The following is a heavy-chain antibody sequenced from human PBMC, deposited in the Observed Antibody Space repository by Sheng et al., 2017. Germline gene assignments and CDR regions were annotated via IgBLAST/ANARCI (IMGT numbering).Heavy chain of an antibody. CDR2: ISYDGSNK. V-gene: IGHV3-30*01. CDR3: GGRATYTLLSAIDV. J-gene: IGHJ6*02. CDR1: GLTFSTYA. Sequence: VQLVESGGGVVQPGTSLRLSCAASGLTFSTYAIYWVRQAPGKGLEWVAVISYDGSNKFYADSVKGRFTISRDNSKNTVFVQMNRLIPEDTAVYYCGGRATYTLLSAIDVWGQGTTVTV.